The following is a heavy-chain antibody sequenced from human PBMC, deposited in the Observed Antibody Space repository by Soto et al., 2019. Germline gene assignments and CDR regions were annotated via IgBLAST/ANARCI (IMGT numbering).Heavy chain of an antibody. CDR1: GDRFTSYG. CDR2: VLPVLGTT. J-gene: IGHJ4*02. D-gene: IGHD3-10*01. CDR3: ARDRADRGFDY. V-gene: IGHV1-69*18. Sequence: QVQLEQSGAEVKKPGSSVTVSCKASGDRFTSYGISWVRQAPGQGLEWVGTVLPVLGTTNYAQKLRGRVIITADESTSTVYMELGSPRSDDTAIYYCARDRADRGFDYWGQGTLVTVSS.